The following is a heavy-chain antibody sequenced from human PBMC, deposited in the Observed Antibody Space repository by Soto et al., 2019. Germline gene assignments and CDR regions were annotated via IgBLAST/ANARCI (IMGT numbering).Heavy chain of an antibody. V-gene: IGHV3-23*01. CDR3: AKDIKGTGTNVIYDS. D-gene: IGHD1-7*01. CDR1: GFSFSTYA. J-gene: IGHJ4*02. CDR2: ISGSGSAT. Sequence: EVQLLESGGSLVQPGGSLRLSCAASGFSFSTYAMGWVRQAPGKGLEWVSAISGSGSATYYADPVKGRFTISRDNSKXXXXXXXXXXRAGDTAVYYCAKDIKGTGTNVIYDSWGQGSLVTVSS.